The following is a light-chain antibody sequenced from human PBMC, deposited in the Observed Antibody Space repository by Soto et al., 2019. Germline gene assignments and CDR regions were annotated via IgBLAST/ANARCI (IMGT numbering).Light chain of an antibody. CDR3: QQYNNWPPLT. CDR2: GGS. CDR1: QSVSSN. Sequence: EIVMTQSPATLSVSPGERATLSCRASQSVSSNLAWYQQKPGQVPRLLIYGGSTRATGIPVRFSGSGSGTEFTLTISSLQSEDFAVYYCQQYNNWPPLTLGGGTKVEIK. J-gene: IGKJ4*01. V-gene: IGKV3-15*01.